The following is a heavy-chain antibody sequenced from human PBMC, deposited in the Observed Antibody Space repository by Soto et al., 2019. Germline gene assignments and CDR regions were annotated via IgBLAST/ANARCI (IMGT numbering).Heavy chain of an antibody. Sequence: GGSVRLSCAASRFNFSSYCMSWVRQSPPQGLELVSSISSLXGRTYYADLVKGRFSISRDNSANDVYLDMENLRAEDTAIYYCAKECYYASYGQYSGLYFDSGGQGALVTVSS. J-gene: IGHJ4*02. D-gene: IGHD3-10*01. CDR3: AKECYYASYGQYSGLYFDS. V-gene: IGHV3-23*01. CDR2: ISSLXGRT. CDR1: RFNFSSYC.